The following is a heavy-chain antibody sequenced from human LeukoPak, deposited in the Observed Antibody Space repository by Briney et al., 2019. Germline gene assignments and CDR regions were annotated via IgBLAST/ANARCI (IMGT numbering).Heavy chain of an antibody. V-gene: IGHV3-21*01. CDR1: GFTFSSYS. D-gene: IGHD1-26*01. Sequence: GGSLRLSCAASGFTFSSYSMNWVRQAPGKGLEWVSSISSSSSYIYYADSVKGRFTISRDNAKNSLHLQMNSLKAEDTAVYYCARNSGSYSAEDAFDIWGQGTMVTVSS. CDR3: ARNSGSYSAEDAFDI. J-gene: IGHJ3*02. CDR2: ISSSSSYI.